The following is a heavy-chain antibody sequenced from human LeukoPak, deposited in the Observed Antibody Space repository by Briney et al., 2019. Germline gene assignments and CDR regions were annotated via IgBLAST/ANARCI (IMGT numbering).Heavy chain of an antibody. D-gene: IGHD6-6*01. CDR2: ISYDGSNK. Sequence: GGSLRLSCAASGFTFSSYAMHWVRQAPGKGLEWVAVISYDGSNKYYGDSVKGRFTISRDNSKNTLYLQMNSLRAEDTAVYYCARAIVRRYGMDVWGQGTTVTVSS. J-gene: IGHJ6*02. CDR3: ARAIVRRYGMDV. V-gene: IGHV3-30-3*01. CDR1: GFTFSSYA.